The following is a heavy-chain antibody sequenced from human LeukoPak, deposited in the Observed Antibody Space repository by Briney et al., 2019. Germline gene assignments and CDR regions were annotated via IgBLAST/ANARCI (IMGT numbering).Heavy chain of an antibody. D-gene: IGHD4-11*01. CDR2: INHSGST. V-gene: IGHV4-34*01. CDR1: GGSFSGYY. CDR3: ARIDYSAAYGMDV. Sequence: PSETLSLPCAVYGGSFSGYYWSWIRQPPGKGLEGMGEINHSGSTNYNPSLQSRVTISVDTSKNQFSLKLSTVTAADTAVYYCARIDYSAAYGMDVWGQGIMVTVSS. J-gene: IGHJ6*02.